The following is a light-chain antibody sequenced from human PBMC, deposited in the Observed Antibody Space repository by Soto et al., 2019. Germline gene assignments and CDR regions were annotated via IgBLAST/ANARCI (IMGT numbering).Light chain of an antibody. CDR1: QSISNS. V-gene: IGKV3-15*01. Sequence: EIVMTQSPASLSVSPGETATLSCRASQSISNSLAWSQQKPGQAPSLLIYGASTRATGIPARFSGSGSGTEFTLTISSLQSKDSALYDYEQYNNWPPRTFGQGTKLEIK. CDR3: EQYNNWPPRT. CDR2: GAS. J-gene: IGKJ2*01.